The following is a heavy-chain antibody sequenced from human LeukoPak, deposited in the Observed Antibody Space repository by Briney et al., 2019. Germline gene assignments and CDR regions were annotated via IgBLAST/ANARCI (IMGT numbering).Heavy chain of an antibody. V-gene: IGHV1-69*13. Sequence: SSVKVSRKASGGSFSSYAISWVRQAPGQGLEWMGGIIPIFGTANYAQKFQGRVTITADESTSTAYMELSSLRSEDTAVYYCARTYGSGSYYTPWGQGTLVTVSS. D-gene: IGHD3-10*01. CDR2: IIPIFGTA. CDR1: GGSFSSYA. CDR3: ARTYGSGSYYTP. J-gene: IGHJ5*02.